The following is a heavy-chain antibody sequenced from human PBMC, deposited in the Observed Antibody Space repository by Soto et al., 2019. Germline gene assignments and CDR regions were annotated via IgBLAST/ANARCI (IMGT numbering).Heavy chain of an antibody. V-gene: IGHV1-18*01. CDR2: ISAYNGNT. Sequence: ASVKVSCKASGYTFTSYGISWVRQAPGQGLEWMGWISAYNGNTNYAQKLQGRVTMTTDTSTSTAYMELRSLRSDDTAVYYCARDAAAPGVYYYGMDVWGQGTTVTVSS. CDR3: ARDAAAPGVYYYGMDV. J-gene: IGHJ6*02. CDR1: GYTFTSYG. D-gene: IGHD2-2*01.